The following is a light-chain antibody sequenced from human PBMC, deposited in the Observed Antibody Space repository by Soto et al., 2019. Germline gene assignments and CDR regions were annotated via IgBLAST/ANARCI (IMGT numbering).Light chain of an antibody. Sequence: EIVLTQSPGTLSLSPGERATLSCRASQSISSSYLAWYQQKPGQAPRLLIHGASSRATGIPDRFSGSGSGTDFTLTISRLEPEDFAVYYCQQYGSSRSITFGQGTRLEIK. CDR1: QSISSSY. CDR3: QQYGSSRSIT. CDR2: GAS. J-gene: IGKJ5*01. V-gene: IGKV3-20*01.